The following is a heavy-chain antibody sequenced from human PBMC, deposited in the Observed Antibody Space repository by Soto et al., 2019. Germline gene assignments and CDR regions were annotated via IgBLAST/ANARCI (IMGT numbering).Heavy chain of an antibody. D-gene: IGHD1-1*01. V-gene: IGHV1-18*01. CDR1: GYSFHNSG. J-gene: IGHJ5*01. Sequence: QVQLVQSRPELKKPGASVKVSCKTSGYSFHNSGISWVRQAPGQGLEWMGWISVFNGYAHSAQKFQGRVIMTADTFTSTAYMELRGLRSDDTAMYYCSKNGTTWFASWGQGTPVTVSS. CDR2: ISVFNGYA. CDR3: SKNGTTWFAS.